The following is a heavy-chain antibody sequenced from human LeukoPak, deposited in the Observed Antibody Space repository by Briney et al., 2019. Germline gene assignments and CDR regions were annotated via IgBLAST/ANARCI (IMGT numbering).Heavy chain of an antibody. J-gene: IGHJ4*02. D-gene: IGHD4-17*01. CDR1: GFTFSSYA. Sequence: GGSLRLSCAASGFTFSSYAMSWVRQAPGKGLEWVSAISGSGGSTYYADSVKGRFTISRDNSKNTLYRQMNSLRAEDTAVYYCAKRRLYGDLPYFDYWGQGTLVTVSS. CDR2: ISGSGGST. V-gene: IGHV3-23*01. CDR3: AKRRLYGDLPYFDY.